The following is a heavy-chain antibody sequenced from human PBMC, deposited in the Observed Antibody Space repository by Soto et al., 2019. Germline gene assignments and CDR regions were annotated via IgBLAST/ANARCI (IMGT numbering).Heavy chain of an antibody. CDR2: IYYSGST. CDR3: ARHPHSDTIFGVVDKVDYFDY. Sequence: SETLSLTCTVSGGSISSSSYYWGWIRQPPGKGLEWIGSIYYSGSTYYNPSLKSRVTISVDTSKNQFSLKLSSVTAADTAVYYCARHPHSDTIFGVVDKVDYFDYWGQGTLVTVSS. V-gene: IGHV4-39*01. CDR1: GGSISSSSYY. J-gene: IGHJ4*02. D-gene: IGHD3-3*01.